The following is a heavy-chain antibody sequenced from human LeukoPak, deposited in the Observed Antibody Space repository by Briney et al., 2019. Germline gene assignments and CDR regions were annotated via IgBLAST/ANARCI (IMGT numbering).Heavy chain of an antibody. Sequence: GGSLRLSCVASGFTFSSYEMNWVRQAPGKGLEWVSYISSSGSTTYYADSVKGRFTISRDDAKNSLYLQMNSLRAEDTAVYYCASTSRYCSGGSCYSRFDPWGQGTLVTVSS. CDR3: ASTSRYCSGGSCYSRFDP. CDR2: ISSSGSTT. CDR1: GFTFSSYE. J-gene: IGHJ5*02. V-gene: IGHV3-48*03. D-gene: IGHD2-15*01.